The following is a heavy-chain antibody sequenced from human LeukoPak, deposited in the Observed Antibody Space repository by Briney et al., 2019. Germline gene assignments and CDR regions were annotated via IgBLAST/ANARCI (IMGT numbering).Heavy chain of an antibody. J-gene: IGHJ4*02. CDR1: GYTFTSYY. V-gene: IGHV1-46*01. CDR2: INPSGGST. D-gene: IGHD3-10*01. Sequence: GASVKVSCKASGYTFTSYYMHWVRQAPGQGLEWMGIINPSGGSTSYAQKFQGRVTMTRDTSTSTVYMELSSLRSEDTAVYYCAREVNYYGSGSYYIPIGCDYWGQGTLVTVSS. CDR3: AREVNYYGSGSYYIPIGCDY.